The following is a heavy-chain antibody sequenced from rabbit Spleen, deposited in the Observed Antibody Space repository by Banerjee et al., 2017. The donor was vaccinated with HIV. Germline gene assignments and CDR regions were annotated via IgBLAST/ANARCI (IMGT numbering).Heavy chain of an antibody. J-gene: IGHJ6*01. CDR3: ARDTSSSFSSYGMDL. V-gene: IGHV1S45*01. CDR2: IELGSSGFT. CDR1: GVSFSDSSY. D-gene: IGHD1-1*01. Sequence: QEHLVESGGGLVQPEGSLTLTCTASGVSFSDSSYMCWVRQAPGKGLEWIACIELGSSGFTYFASWARGRFTISKTSSTTVTLQMTSLTAADTATYFCARDTSSSFSSYGMDLWGPGTLVTVS.